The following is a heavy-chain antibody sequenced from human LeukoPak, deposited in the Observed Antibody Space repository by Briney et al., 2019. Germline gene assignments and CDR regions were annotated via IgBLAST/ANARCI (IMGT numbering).Heavy chain of an antibody. Sequence: SETLSLTCVVYGGSFSGYYWSWVRQPPGKGLEWAGEINHSGSTNYNPSLKSRVTISVDTSRNQFSLRLTSVTVADTAVYYCARGSRDTRGSYYVYPLDIWGQGTIVTVSS. CDR1: GGSFSGYY. CDR2: INHSGST. CDR3: ARGSRDTRGSYYVYPLDI. J-gene: IGHJ3*02. V-gene: IGHV4-34*01. D-gene: IGHD3-22*01.